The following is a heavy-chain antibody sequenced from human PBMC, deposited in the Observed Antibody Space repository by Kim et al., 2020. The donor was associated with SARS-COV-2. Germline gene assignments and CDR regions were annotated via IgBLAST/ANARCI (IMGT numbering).Heavy chain of an antibody. V-gene: IGHV3-23*01. D-gene: IGHD1-26*01. J-gene: IGHJ4*02. CDR3: AKPTANGGSYISHPGY. CDR2: ISGSGGST. CDR1: GFTFSSYA. Sequence: GGSLRLSCAASGFTFSSYAMSWVRQAPGKGLEWVSAISGSGGSTYYADSVKGRFTISRDNSKNTLYLQMNSLRAEDTAVYYCAKPTANGGSYISHPGYWGQGTLVTVSS.